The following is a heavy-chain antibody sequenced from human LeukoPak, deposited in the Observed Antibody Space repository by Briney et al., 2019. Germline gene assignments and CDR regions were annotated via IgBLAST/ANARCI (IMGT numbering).Heavy chain of an antibody. CDR3: ARDREAGISASRFDY. D-gene: IGHD1-14*01. V-gene: IGHV3-53*01. CDR2: VYTGDNT. J-gene: IGHJ4*02. Sequence: GGSLRLSCAASGFTVSDNYMSWVRQAPGKGLEWVSVVYTGDNTYYAGSVKGRFTISRDNSKNTLYLQMNSLRAEDTAVYYCARDREAGISASRFDYWGQGTLVTVSS. CDR1: GFTVSDNY.